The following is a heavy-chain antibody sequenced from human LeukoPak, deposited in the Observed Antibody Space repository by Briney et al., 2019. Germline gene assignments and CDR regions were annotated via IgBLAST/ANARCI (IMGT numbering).Heavy chain of an antibody. CDR2: VDPEDGET. D-gene: IGHD1-26*01. J-gene: IGHJ4*02. Sequence: GASVKVSCKVSGYTFTDYYMHWVQQAPGKGLEWMGLVDPEDGETIYAEKFQGRVTITADTSTDTAYMELRSLRSEDTAVYYCATAGGWELPFDYWGQGTLVTVSS. CDR3: ATAGGWELPFDY. CDR1: GYTFTDYY. V-gene: IGHV1-69-2*01.